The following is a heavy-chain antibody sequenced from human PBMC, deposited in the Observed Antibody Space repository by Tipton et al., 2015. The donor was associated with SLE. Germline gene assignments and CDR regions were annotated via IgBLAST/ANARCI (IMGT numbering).Heavy chain of an antibody. Sequence: TLSLTCTVSGYSISRSYYWSWIRQPPGKGLEWIGSIYYSGSAYYNPSLKSRVTISVDTSKNEFSLKLRSVTAADTAVYYCAMPSRTGYKYYFDYWGQGALVTVSS. CDR1: GYSISRSYY. CDR3: AMPSRTGYKYYFDY. CDR2: IYYSGSA. V-gene: IGHV4-38-2*02. D-gene: IGHD5-24*01. J-gene: IGHJ4*02.